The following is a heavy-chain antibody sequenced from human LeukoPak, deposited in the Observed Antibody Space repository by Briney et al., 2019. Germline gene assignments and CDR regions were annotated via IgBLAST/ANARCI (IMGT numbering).Heavy chain of an antibody. Sequence: PSETLSLTCTVSGGSISSSIYYWGWIRQPPGKGLEWIGSIYYSGSTYYNPSLKSRVTISVDTSKNQFSLKLSSVTAADTAVYYCARAILLAHCGGDCYSNWFDPWGQGTLVTVSS. CDR1: GGSISSSIYY. V-gene: IGHV4-39*07. CDR3: ARAILLAHCGGDCYSNWFDP. J-gene: IGHJ5*02. CDR2: IYYSGST. D-gene: IGHD2-21*02.